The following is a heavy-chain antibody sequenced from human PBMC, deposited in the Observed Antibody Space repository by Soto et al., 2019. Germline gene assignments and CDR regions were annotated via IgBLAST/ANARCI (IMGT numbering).Heavy chain of an antibody. V-gene: IGHV3-30-3*01. CDR1: GFTFSSYA. CDR3: ARGDLTIFGVVRYSLDP. D-gene: IGHD3-3*01. CDR2: ISYDGSNK. J-gene: IGHJ5*02. Sequence: RLSCAASGFTFSSYAMHWVRQAPGKGLEWVAVISYDGSNKYYADSVKGRFTISRDNSKNTLYLQMNSLRAEDTAVYYCARGDLTIFGVVRYSLDPWGQGTLVTVSS.